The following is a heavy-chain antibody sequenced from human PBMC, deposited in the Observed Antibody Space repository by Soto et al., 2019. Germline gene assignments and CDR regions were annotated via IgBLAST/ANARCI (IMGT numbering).Heavy chain of an antibody. Sequence: PSETLSLTCTVSGGSISSSSYYWGWIRQPPGKGLEWIGSIYYSGSTYYNPSLKSRVTISVDTSKNQFSLKLSSVTAADTAVYYCARQWSGYYTPYYFDYWGQGTLVTVSS. CDR2: IYYSGST. J-gene: IGHJ4*02. V-gene: IGHV4-39*01. D-gene: IGHD3-3*01. CDR1: GGSISSSSYY. CDR3: ARQWSGYYTPYYFDY.